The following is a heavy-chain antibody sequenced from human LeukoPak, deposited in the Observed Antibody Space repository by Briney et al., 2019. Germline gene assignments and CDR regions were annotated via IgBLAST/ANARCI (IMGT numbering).Heavy chain of an antibody. D-gene: IGHD6-6*01. CDR2: TYYRSKWYS. CDR3: ARDYSSSPLYYFDY. Sequence: SQTLSLTCAISGDSVSSNSASWNWIRQSPSRGLEWLGRTYYRSKWYSDYVVSVKSRITINPDTSKNQFSLQLKSVTPEDTAVYYCARDYSSSPLYYFDYWGQGTLVTVSS. CDR1: GDSVSSNSAS. V-gene: IGHV6-1*01. J-gene: IGHJ4*02.